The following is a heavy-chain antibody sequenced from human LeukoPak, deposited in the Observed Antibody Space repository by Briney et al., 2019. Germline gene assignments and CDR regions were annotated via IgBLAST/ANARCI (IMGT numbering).Heavy chain of an antibody. Sequence: SETLSLTCTVSGGSISSSSYYWGWIRQPPGKGLEWIGSIYYSGSTYYNPSLKSRVAISVDTSKNQFSLKLSSVTAADTAVYYCARLVITKWLIADYWGQGTLVTVSS. CDR3: ARLVITKWLIADY. V-gene: IGHV4-39*07. D-gene: IGHD2-21*01. CDR1: GGSISSSSYY. CDR2: IYYSGST. J-gene: IGHJ4*02.